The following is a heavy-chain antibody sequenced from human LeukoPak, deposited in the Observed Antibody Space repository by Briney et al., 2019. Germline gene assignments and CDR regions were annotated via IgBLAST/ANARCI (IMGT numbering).Heavy chain of an antibody. Sequence: GGSLRLSCAASGFTFTTYGMHWVRQAPGKGLEWVAVIYYDGTKNFYADSVKGRFTISRDPSKKTVFLQMNSLRAEDTAVYYCAKGQNVVVVATPLDSWGQGTPVTVSP. D-gene: IGHD2-15*01. J-gene: IGHJ4*02. CDR3: AKGQNVVVVATPLDS. V-gene: IGHV3-33*06. CDR1: GFTFTTYG. CDR2: IYYDGTKN.